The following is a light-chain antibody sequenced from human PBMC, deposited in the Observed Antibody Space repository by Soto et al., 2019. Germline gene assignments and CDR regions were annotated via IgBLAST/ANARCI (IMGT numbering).Light chain of an antibody. Sequence: DIQMTQSPSSLSASVGDRVTITCRASQSISSYLNWYQQKPGKAPKLLIYAASSLQSGVPSRFSGSGSATDFTLTISSLQPEDFATYYCQQSYSTPFNFGTGTKVDI. V-gene: IGKV1-39*01. J-gene: IGKJ3*01. CDR3: QQSYSTPFN. CDR1: QSISSY. CDR2: AAS.